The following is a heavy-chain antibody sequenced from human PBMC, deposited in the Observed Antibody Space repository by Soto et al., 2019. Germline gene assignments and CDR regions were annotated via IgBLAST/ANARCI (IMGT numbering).Heavy chain of an antibody. Sequence: PSETLSLTCTVSGGSISPYYWSWIRQPPGKGLEWIGYIYYSGSTNYNPSLKSRVTISVDTSKNQFSLKLSSVTAADTAVYYCARSLYGAVTNPNYFDYRGPRTLRTV. J-gene: IGHJ4*02. CDR1: GGSISPYY. V-gene: IGHV4-59*01. D-gene: IGHD4-17*01. CDR2: IYYSGST. CDR3: ARSLYGAVTNPNYFDY.